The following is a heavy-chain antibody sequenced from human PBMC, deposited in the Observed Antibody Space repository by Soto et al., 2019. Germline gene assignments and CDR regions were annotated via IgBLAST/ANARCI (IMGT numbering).Heavy chain of an antibody. V-gene: IGHV3-30-3*01. D-gene: IGHD3-16*01. CDR2: ISYDGSNK. Sequence: QVQLVESGGGVVQPGRSLRLSCAASGFTFSSYAMHWVRQAQGKGLEWVAVISYDGSNKYYEDSVKGRFTISRDTSKNTVYMQMNSLSAEDMSVDDCERDSLGVASWVGYYYGMEVWFKGPTVTASS. CDR3: ERDSLGVASWVGYYYGMEV. CDR1: GFTFSSYA. J-gene: IGHJ6*04.